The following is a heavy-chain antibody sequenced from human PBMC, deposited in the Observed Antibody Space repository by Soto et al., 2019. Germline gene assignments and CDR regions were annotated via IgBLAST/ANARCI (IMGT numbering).Heavy chain of an antibody. CDR1: GGSISSGGYY. CDR3: ASSMVRGVIVPNWFDP. CDR2: IYHSGST. D-gene: IGHD3-10*01. Sequence: SETLSLTCTVSGGSISSGGYYWSWIRQPPGKGLEWIGYIYHSGSTYYNPSLKSRVTISVDRSKNQFSLKLSSVTAADTAVYYCASSMVRGVIVPNWFDPWGQGTLVTVSS. J-gene: IGHJ5*02. V-gene: IGHV4-30-2*01.